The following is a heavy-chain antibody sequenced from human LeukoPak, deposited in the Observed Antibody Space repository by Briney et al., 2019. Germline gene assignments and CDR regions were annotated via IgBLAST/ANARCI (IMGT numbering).Heavy chain of an antibody. CDR3: ARGRLWRYYYGSGSYSDYDY. Sequence: SETLSLTCTVSGGSVSSGSYYWSWIRQPPGKGLEWIGYIYYSGSTNYNPSLKSRVTISVDTSKNQFSLKLSSVTAADTAVYYCARGRLWRYYYGSGSYSDYDYWGQGTLVTVSS. CDR1: GGSVSSGSYY. V-gene: IGHV4-61*01. CDR2: IYYSGST. J-gene: IGHJ4*02. D-gene: IGHD3-10*01.